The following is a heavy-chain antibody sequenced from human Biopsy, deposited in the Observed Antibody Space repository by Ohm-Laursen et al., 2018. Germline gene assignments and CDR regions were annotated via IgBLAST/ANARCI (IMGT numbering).Heavy chain of an antibody. Sequence: SETLSLTCNVSGGDINNYYWSWIRQPAGQGLEWIGRIYPGGSTNYNPSLKSRVTMSVDTSKKQLPLRLRSVTAADTAMYYCASVVLGPTNDAFDLWGQGTMVVVSS. CDR3: ASVVLGPTNDAFDL. CDR2: IYPGGST. CDR1: GGDINNYY. D-gene: IGHD3-22*01. J-gene: IGHJ3*01. V-gene: IGHV4-4*07.